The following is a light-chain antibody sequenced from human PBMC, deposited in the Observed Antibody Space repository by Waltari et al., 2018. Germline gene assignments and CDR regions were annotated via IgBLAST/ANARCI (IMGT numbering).Light chain of an antibody. CDR1: QSLLHRNGYNS. V-gene: IGKV2-28*01. CDR2: MGS. CDR3: QQYYVFPRT. J-gene: IGKJ1*01. Sequence: DIVMTQSPLSLPVTPGEPASISCRSSQSLLHRNGYNSLEWYLQKPGQSPQLLIYMGSNRASGVPDRFSGSGSGTDFTLKISRVEAEDVAVYYCQQYYVFPRTFGPGTKVTIK.